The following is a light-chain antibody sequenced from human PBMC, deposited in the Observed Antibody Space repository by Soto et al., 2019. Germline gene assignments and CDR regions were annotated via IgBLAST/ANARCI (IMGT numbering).Light chain of an antibody. V-gene: IGKV2-28*01. CDR1: QSLLHSNGYNY. Sequence: DIVMTQSPLSLPVTPGEPASISCRSSQSLLHSNGYNYLDWYLQKPGQSPQLLIYLGSNRASGVPDRFSGSGSGTDFTLKISRVEAEDVGFLYCRQALQTPTFGPGTKVDIK. CDR2: LGS. CDR3: RQALQTPT. J-gene: IGKJ3*01.